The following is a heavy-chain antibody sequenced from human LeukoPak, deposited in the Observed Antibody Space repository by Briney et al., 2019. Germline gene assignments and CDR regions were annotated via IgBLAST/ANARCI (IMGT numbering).Heavy chain of an antibody. CDR1: GGSIITSSYY. CDR2: VSYSGDS. V-gene: IGHV4-39*01. Sequence: SETLSLXCSVSGGSIITSSYYWGWSHQPPGKGLEWIGNVSYSGDSYYNPSLKSRVTISVDTSENQFSLKLTSVTATDTAVYYCAAIEMAPTNYFDYWGQGMLVTVSS. CDR3: AAIEMAPTNYFDY. J-gene: IGHJ4*02. D-gene: IGHD5-24*01.